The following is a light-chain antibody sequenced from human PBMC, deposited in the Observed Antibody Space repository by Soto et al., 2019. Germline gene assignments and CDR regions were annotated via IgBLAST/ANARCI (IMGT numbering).Light chain of an antibody. CDR1: QSVSSD. V-gene: IGKV3-15*01. J-gene: IGKJ4*01. CDR3: QQSNNWPLT. Sequence: ETVMTQSPDTLSVSPGERATLSCRASQSVSSDLAWYQQKPGQAPRLLIHAASTRATGIPARFSGSGSGTEFTLTISSLQSEDFAVYYCQQSNNWPLTFGGGTKVEIK. CDR2: AAS.